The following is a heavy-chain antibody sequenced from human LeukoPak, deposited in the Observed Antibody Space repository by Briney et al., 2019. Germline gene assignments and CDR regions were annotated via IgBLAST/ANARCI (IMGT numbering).Heavy chain of an antibody. CDR2: ISTSSSYI. CDR3: ARDLLRPGR. V-gene: IGHV3-21*01. Sequence: GGSLRLSYAASGFTFSTHIMNWVRQAPGKGLEWVSSISTSSSYIYYADSVKGRFTISRDNAKNSLYLQMNSLRAEDTAVYYCARDLLRPGRWGPGTLVTVSS. CDR1: GFTFSTHI. D-gene: IGHD1-26*01. J-gene: IGHJ4*02.